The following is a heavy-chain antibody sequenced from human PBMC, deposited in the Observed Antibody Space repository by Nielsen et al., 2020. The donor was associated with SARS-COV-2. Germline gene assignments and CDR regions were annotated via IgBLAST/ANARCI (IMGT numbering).Heavy chain of an antibody. CDR1: GYTLVDYG. CDR2: INTYRGSS. J-gene: IGHJ6*02. V-gene: IGHV1-18*04. CDR3: AKTTFSGSYYPAA. D-gene: IGHD1-26*01. Sequence: ASVKVSCKTSGYTLVDYGISWVRQAPGQGLEWVGWINTYRGSSQYAQKYQGRVTMTTDTSTSTVYVELSSLTSDDTAVYYCAKTTFSGSYYPAAWGQGTTVTVSS.